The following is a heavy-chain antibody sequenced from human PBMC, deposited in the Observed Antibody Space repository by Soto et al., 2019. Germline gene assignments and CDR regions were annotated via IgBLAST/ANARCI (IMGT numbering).Heavy chain of an antibody. Sequence: EVQLVESGGGLVQPGGSLRLSCAASGFTFSDHYMDWVRQAPGKGLEWVGRVRNKANSYTTEYAASVKGTFTISRDDSKNSMYLQMNSLKTEDTALYYCCRTRGYSQGWDFASWGQGTLVTVSP. D-gene: IGHD5-12*01. V-gene: IGHV3-72*01. CDR2: VRNKANSYTT. CDR3: CRTRGYSQGWDFAS. J-gene: IGHJ4*02. CDR1: GFTFSDHY.